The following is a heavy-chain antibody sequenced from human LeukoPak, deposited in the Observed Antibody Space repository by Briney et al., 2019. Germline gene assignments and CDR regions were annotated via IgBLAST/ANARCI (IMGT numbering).Heavy chain of an antibody. V-gene: IGHV3-64D*06. J-gene: IGHJ4*02. CDR1: GFTFSTYV. CDR3: VRGTGY. Sequence: GGSLRLSCPVSGFTFSTYVMHWVRQAPGKGLEYVSAISSNGDNTYYADPVKGRFTISRDNSKNTLYLQMSSLRADDTAVYYCVRGTGYWGQGTLVTVSS. CDR2: ISSNGDNT.